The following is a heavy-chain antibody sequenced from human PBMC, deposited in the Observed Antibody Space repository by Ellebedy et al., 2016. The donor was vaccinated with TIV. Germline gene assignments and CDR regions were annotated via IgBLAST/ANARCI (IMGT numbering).Heavy chain of an antibody. Sequence: GESLKISXAASGFTFSSYAMSWVRQAPGKGLEWVSAISGSGGSTYYADSVKGRFTISRDNSKNTLYLQMNSLKTEDTAVYYCTTERTSIAAAGVFDYWGQGTLVTVSS. D-gene: IGHD6-13*01. J-gene: IGHJ4*02. CDR1: GFTFSSYA. V-gene: IGHV3-23*01. CDR3: TTERTSIAAAGVFDY. CDR2: ISGSGGST.